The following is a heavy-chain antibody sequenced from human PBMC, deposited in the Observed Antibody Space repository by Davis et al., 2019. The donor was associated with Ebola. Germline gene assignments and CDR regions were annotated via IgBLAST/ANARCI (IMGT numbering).Heavy chain of an antibody. D-gene: IGHD1-1*01. J-gene: IGHJ4*02. CDR1: GFTFNSHA. CDR2: ITSSGSST. CDR3: AKRTAGSQAFVDY. V-gene: IGHV3-23*01. Sequence: GESLKISCAGSGFTFNSHAMTWVRQAPGKGLEWVSAITSSGSSTYYADSVKGRFTISRDNSKNTVFLQMTSLRAEDTAVYYCAKRTAGSQAFVDYWGQGTLVTVSS.